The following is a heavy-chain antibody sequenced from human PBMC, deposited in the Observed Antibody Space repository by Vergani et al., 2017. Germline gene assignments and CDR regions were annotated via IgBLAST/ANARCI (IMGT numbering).Heavy chain of an antibody. V-gene: IGHV3-23*01. CDR1: GFTFINYD. CDR2: ISGRSDRT. D-gene: IGHD3-22*01. J-gene: IGHJ4*02. CDR3: AKVYHYDVSDYAPPYYFDY. Sequence: EVQLLESGGGLVQPGGSLRLSCAGSGFTFINYDMAWVRQAPGKGLEWVSSISGRSDRTYYADSVKGRFTFSRDKSKSMLYLQMNSLRAEDTAVYYCAKVYHYDVSDYAPPYYFDYWRQGTLVTVSS.